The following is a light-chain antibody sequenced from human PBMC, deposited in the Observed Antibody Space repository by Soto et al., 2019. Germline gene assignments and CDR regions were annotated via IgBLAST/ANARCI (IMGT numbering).Light chain of an antibody. CDR3: QSYDSSRSPLYV. V-gene: IGLV1-40*01. Sequence: QSVLTQPPSVSGAPGQRVSISCTGSSSNIGAGYDVHWYQHLPGTAPKLLIYANNNRPSGVPDRFSGSKSGTSAYLAITGLQAEDEADYYCQSYDSSRSPLYVFGTGNKVTVL. CDR2: ANN. CDR1: SSNIGAGYD. J-gene: IGLJ1*01.